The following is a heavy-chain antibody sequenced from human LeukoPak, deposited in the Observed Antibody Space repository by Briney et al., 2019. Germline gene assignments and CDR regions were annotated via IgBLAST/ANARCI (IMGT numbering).Heavy chain of an antibody. Sequence: PSETLSLTCTVSGGSISSYYWSWIRQPPGKGLEWIGYIYYSGSTNYNPSLKSRVTISVDTSKNQFSLKLSSVTAADTAVYYCARARVTVTTIYFDYWGQGTLVTVS. V-gene: IGHV4-59*01. CDR1: GGSISSYY. CDR3: ARARVTVTTIYFDY. J-gene: IGHJ4*02. CDR2: IYYSGST. D-gene: IGHD4-17*01.